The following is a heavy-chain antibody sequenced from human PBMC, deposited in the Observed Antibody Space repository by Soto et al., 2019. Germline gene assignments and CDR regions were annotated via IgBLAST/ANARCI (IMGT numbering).Heavy chain of an antibody. J-gene: IGHJ4*02. Sequence: GGSLRLSCAASGFTFSSYAMSWVRQAPGKGLEWVSAIGGSGGSTYYADSVKGRFTISGDNSKNTLYLQMNSLRAEDTAVYYCAKDTIFGVVTYFDYWGQGTLVTVSS. CDR3: AKDTIFGVVTYFDY. CDR1: GFTFSSYA. D-gene: IGHD3-3*01. V-gene: IGHV3-23*01. CDR2: IGGSGGST.